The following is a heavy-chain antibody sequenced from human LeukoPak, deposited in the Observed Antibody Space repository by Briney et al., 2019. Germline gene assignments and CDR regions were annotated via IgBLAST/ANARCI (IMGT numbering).Heavy chain of an antibody. Sequence: GGSPRLSCSASGFTFSYYSMNWVRQAPGKGLEWVSSISSRSSYIYYEDSLKGRFTISRDNAKNSLYLQMTGLRVEDTAMYFCARDLGDIVLEPPSIHFDLWGRGTLVTVSS. CDR3: ARDLGDIVLEPPSIHFDL. CDR1: GFTFSYYS. V-gene: IGHV3-21*01. D-gene: IGHD2-2*01. J-gene: IGHJ2*01. CDR2: ISSRSSYI.